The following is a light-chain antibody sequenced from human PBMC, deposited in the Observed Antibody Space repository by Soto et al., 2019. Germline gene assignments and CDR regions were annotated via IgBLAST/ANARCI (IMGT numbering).Light chain of an antibody. Sequence: QSVLTQPASVSGSPGQSITISCTGTSSDVGGYNYVSWYQQHPGKAPKLMIYEVSNRPSGVSNRFSGSKSGNTASLTISGLQAEDEPDYYCSSYKSSSTLAVFGTGTKVTVL. CDR1: SSDVGGYNY. J-gene: IGLJ1*01. CDR3: SSYKSSSTLAV. V-gene: IGLV2-14*01. CDR2: EVS.